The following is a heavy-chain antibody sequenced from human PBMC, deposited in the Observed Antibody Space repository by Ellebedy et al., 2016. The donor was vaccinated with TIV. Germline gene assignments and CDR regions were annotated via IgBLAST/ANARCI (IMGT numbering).Heavy chain of an antibody. CDR1: GFTFSSYA. CDR2: ISYDGSNK. V-gene: IGHV3-30-3*01. D-gene: IGHD6-19*01. CDR3: ARQAVAGLDY. J-gene: IGHJ4*02. Sequence: PGGSLRLSCAASGFTFSSYAMHWVRQAPGKGLEWVAVISYDGSNKYYADSVKGRFTIPRDNSKNTLYLQKNSLRAEDTAVYYCARQAVAGLDYWGQGTLVTVSS.